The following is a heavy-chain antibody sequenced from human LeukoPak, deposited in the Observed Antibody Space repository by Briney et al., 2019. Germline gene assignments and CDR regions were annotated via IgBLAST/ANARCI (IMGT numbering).Heavy chain of an antibody. J-gene: IGHJ4*02. CDR2: IYYSGST. CDR1: GGSISGYY. D-gene: IGHD1-26*01. CDR3: ARRTVGATVFDY. Sequence: SETLSLTCTVSGGSISGYYWSWIRQPPGKGLEWIGYIYYSGSTDYHPSLKSRVTMSVDTSKNQFSLKLSSVTAAATAVYYCARRTVGATVFDYWGQGTLVTVSS. V-gene: IGHV4-59*08.